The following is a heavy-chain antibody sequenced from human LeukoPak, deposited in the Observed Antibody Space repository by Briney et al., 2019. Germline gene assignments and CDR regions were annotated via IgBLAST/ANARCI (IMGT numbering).Heavy chain of an antibody. CDR2: LYSGGTT. J-gene: IGHJ4*02. Sequence: GGSLRLSCAASRFTVSSNYMSWVRQAPGKGLEWVSVLYSGGTTYYTDSVKGRFSISRDNSKNSLSLEMNSLRTEDTAMYYCARESGKFDYWGQGTLVAVSS. V-gene: IGHV3-53*05. CDR1: RFTVSSNY. CDR3: ARESGKFDY.